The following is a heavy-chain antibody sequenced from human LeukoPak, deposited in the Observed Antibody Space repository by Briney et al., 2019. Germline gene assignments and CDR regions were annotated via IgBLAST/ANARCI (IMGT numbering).Heavy chain of an antibody. CDR2: IYSSGGT. J-gene: IGHJ4*02. CDR3: AREKMAGVPLFDY. CDR1: GGSISGYY. V-gene: IGHV4-4*07. D-gene: IGHD5-24*01. Sequence: PSETPSLTCTVSGGSISGYYWSWIRQPAGKGLEWIGRIYSSGGTNYNPSLKSRVTLSVDTSKNQFSLKLNSVTAADTAVYYCAREKMAGVPLFDYWGQGTLVTVSS.